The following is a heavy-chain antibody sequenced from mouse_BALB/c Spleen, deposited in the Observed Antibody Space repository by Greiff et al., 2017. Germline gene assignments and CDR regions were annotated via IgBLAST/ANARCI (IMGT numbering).Heavy chain of an antibody. CDR3: ASSLLRLRYFDY. V-gene: IGHV1-9*01. CDR1: GYTFSSYW. D-gene: IGHD1-2*01. Sequence: QVQLKESGAELMKPGASVKISCKATGYTFSSYWIEWVKQRPGHGLEWIGEILPGSGSTNYNEKFKGKATFTADTSSNTAYMQLSSLTSEDSAVYYCASSLLRLRYFDYWGQGTTRTVSS. CDR2: ILPGSGST. J-gene: IGHJ2*01.